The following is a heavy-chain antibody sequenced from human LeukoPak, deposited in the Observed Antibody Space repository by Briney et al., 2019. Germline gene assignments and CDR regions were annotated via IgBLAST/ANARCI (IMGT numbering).Heavy chain of an antibody. D-gene: IGHD1-26*01. CDR1: GYTFTSFA. CDR2: INTNTGNP. V-gene: IGHV7-4-1*02. CDR3: ARGPGIVGAGGAFNI. Sequence: GASVKVSCKASGYTFTSFAMNWVRQAPGQGPEWMGWINTNTGNPMYAQGFTGRFVFSLDTSVSTAYLQISSLKAEDTAVYHCARGPGIVGAGGAFNIWGQGTMVTVSS. J-gene: IGHJ3*02.